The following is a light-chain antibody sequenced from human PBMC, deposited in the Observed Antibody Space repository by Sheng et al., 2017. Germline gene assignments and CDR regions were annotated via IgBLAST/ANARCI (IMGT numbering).Light chain of an antibody. CDR3: QNYKSAPLT. CDR1: QGISNS. J-gene: IGKJ1*01. CDR2: ATS. V-gene: IGKV1-NL1*01. Sequence: DIQMTQSPSSLSASVGDRVTITCRASQGISNSLAWYQQKPGKAPKLLLYATSRLQSGVPSRFSGSGSGADYTLTISSLQPEDVATYYCQNYKSAPLTFGQGTRVEI.